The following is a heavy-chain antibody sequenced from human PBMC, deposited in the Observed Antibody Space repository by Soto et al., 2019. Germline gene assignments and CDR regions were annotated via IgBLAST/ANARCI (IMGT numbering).Heavy chain of an antibody. CDR1: GESITSVGYY. J-gene: IGHJ4*02. Sequence: QVQLQESGPGLVKPSQTLSLTCSVSGESITSVGYYWTWVLQPPGKGLEWIGFISYTGSTFYNSSLKSRVTISRHTSQNQFSLDLKSVTVADTAVYYCTRGDFWGQGVLVTVSS. V-gene: IGHV4-31*03. CDR2: ISYTGST. CDR3: TRGDF.